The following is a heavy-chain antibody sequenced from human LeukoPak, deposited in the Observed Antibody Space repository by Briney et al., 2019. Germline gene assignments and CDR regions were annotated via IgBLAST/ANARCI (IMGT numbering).Heavy chain of an antibody. V-gene: IGHV4-39*01. D-gene: IGHD3-3*01. CDR1: GGSISGSNNY. J-gene: IGHJ4*02. Sequence: PSETLSLTCTVSGGSISGSNNYWSWIRQPPGKGLDWIGTIYYSGNTYYNPSLKSRITISVDTSKNQFSLKLSSVTAADTAVYYCARAYYDFWSGYSYYFDYWGQGTLVTVSS. CDR3: ARAYYDFWSGYSYYFDY. CDR2: IYYSGNT.